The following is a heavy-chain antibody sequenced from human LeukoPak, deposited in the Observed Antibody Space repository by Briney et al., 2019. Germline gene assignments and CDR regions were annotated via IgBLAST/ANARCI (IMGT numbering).Heavy chain of an antibody. D-gene: IGHD6-19*01. Sequence: GGSLRLSCAASGFTFGSYAMSWVRQAPGKGLEWVSAISGSGGSTYYADSVKGRFTISRDNSKNTLYLQMNSLRAEDTAVYYCAKVYSSGWYQAFDYWGQGTLVTVSS. CDR3: AKVYSSGWYQAFDY. V-gene: IGHV3-23*01. CDR2: ISGSGGST. CDR1: GFTFGSYA. J-gene: IGHJ4*02.